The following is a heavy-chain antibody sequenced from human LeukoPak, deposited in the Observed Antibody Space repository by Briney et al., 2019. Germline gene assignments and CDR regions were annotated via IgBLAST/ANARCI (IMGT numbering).Heavy chain of an antibody. CDR1: GFTFTNNA. D-gene: IGHD6-19*01. V-gene: IGHV3-23*01. CDR3: AKPISGGLAVTADWFHP. J-gene: IGHJ5*01. Sequence: GGSLRLSCAMSGFTFTNNAMSWLRQPPGKGLEWFSTINANSGTTFYAASVRGRFSISRDNSKNTLYLQLNTLRADDTATYYCAKPISGGLAVTADWFHPWGQGTLVVVSS. CDR2: INANSGTT.